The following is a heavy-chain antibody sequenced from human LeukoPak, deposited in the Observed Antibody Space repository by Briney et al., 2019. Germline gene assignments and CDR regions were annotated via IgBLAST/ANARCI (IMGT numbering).Heavy chain of an antibody. CDR1: GYTFTSYY. CDR3: ARIGSGSQKAYYGMDV. J-gene: IGHJ6*02. D-gene: IGHD3-3*01. CDR2: INPSGGST. Sequence: GASVKVSCKASGYTFTSYYMHRVRQAPGQGLEWMGIINPSGGSTSYAQKFQGRVTMTRDTSTSTVYMELSSLRSEDTAVYYCARIGSGSQKAYYGMDVWGQGTTVTVSS. V-gene: IGHV1-46*01.